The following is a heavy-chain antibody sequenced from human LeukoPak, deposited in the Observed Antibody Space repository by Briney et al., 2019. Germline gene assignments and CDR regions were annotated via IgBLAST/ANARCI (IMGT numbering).Heavy chain of an antibody. V-gene: IGHV4-34*01. CDR3: ARGYCSGGSCYYNWFDP. J-gene: IGHJ5*02. Sequence: SATLSLTCAVYGGSFSGYYWSWIRQPPGKGLEWIGEINHSGSTNYNPSLKSRVTISVDTSKNQFSLKLSSVTAADTAVYYCARGYCSGGSCYYNWFDPWGQGTLVTVSS. D-gene: IGHD2-15*01. CDR2: INHSGST. CDR1: GGSFSGYY.